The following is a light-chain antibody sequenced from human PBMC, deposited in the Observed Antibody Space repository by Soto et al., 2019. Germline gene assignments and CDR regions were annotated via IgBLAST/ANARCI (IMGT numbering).Light chain of an antibody. Sequence: QKTESHSTLADSVGGRITNNYLASRSISDWLAWYQQKPGKAPKLLIFDASNLKSGVPSRFSGRGSGTEFTLPISRQQPDDVAPYYGLQCDDHSWTFGQGTKVDI. CDR3: LQCDDHSWT. CDR2: DAS. V-gene: IGKV1-5*01. CDR1: RSISDW. J-gene: IGKJ1*01.